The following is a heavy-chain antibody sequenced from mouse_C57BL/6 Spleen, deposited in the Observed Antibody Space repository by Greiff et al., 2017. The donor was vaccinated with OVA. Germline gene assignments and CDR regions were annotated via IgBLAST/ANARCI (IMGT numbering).Heavy chain of an antibody. D-gene: IGHD2-5*01. CDR3: AIMSNWFAY. V-gene: IGHV1-74*01. CDR2: IHPSDSDT. Sequence: QVQLQQPGAELVKPGASVKVSCKASGYTFTSYWMHWVQQRPGQGLEWIGRIHPSDSDTNYNQKFTGNATLTVDKSSSTSYIQLSSLPSEDSSVYYCAIMSNWFAYWGQGTLVTVSA. CDR1: GYTFTSYW. J-gene: IGHJ3*01.